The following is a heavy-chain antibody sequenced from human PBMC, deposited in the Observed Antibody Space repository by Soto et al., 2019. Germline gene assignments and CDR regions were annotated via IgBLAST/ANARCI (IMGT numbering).Heavy chain of an antibody. CDR3: VDANNHS. D-gene: IGHD3-9*01. Sequence: QVQLVQSGAEVKKPGSSVKVSCKASGGTFSSYTISWVRQAPGQGLEWMGRIIPILGIANHAQKLQGKRRIPADQSTSPAYMELSSLRSEDTAVYYCVDANNHSWGQGTLVTFSS. V-gene: IGHV1-69*02. J-gene: IGHJ4*02. CDR1: GGTFSSYT. CDR2: IIPILGIA.